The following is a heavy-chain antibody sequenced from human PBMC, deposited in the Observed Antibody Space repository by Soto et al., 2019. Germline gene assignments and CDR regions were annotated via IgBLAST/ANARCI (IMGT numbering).Heavy chain of an antibody. CDR2: IYSGGST. V-gene: IGHV3-53*04. J-gene: IGHJ4*02. CDR3: AREGSGSYRLFDY. Sequence: PGGSLRLSCAASGFTFSIYGMNWVRQAPGKGLEWVSVIYSGGSTYYADSVKGRFTISRHNSKNTLYLQMNSLRAEDTAVYYCAREGSGSYRLFDYWGQGTLVTVSS. CDR1: GFTFSIYG. D-gene: IGHD1-26*01.